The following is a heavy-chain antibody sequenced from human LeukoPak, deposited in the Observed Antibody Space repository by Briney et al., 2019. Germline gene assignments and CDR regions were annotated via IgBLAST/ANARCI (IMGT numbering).Heavy chain of an antibody. J-gene: IGHJ4*02. Sequence: GGSLRFSCAASRFTFNYCWMNWGRQAPGKGLEWVANIKQDGSETYYVDSVKGRFTISRDNAKNFLYLQMNSLRAEDTALYYCAKDISHSSGYYFFDYWGQGTLVTVSS. CDR2: IKQDGSET. D-gene: IGHD3-22*01. CDR1: RFTFNYCW. CDR3: AKDISHSSGYYFFDY. V-gene: IGHV3-7*03.